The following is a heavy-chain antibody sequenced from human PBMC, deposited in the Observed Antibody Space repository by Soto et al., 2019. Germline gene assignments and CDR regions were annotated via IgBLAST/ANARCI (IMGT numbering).Heavy chain of an antibody. CDR2: INHSGST. CDR3: ARRPPIRIAVAGSKYNWFDP. V-gene: IGHV4-34*01. J-gene: IGHJ5*02. CDR1: DGNFSGYG. Sequence: SETLSLTSAVYDGNFSGYGWSWIRQKTGKGLEWIGEINHSGSTNYNPSLKSRVTISVDTSKNQFSLKLSSVTAADTAVYYCARRPPIRIAVAGSKYNWFDPWGQGTLVTVSS. D-gene: IGHD6-19*01.